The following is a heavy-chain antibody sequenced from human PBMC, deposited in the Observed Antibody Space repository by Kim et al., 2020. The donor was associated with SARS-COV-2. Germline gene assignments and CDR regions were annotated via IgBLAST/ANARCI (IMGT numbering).Heavy chain of an antibody. D-gene: IGHD3-10*01. V-gene: IGHV1-2*04. J-gene: IGHJ6*02. CDR2: INPNSGGT. CDR3: AREYYYGPGGMDV. CDR1: GYTFTGYY. Sequence: ASVKVSCKASGYTFTGYYMHWVRQAPGQGLEWMGWINPNSGGTNYAQKFQGWVTMTRDTSISTAYMELSRLRSDDTAVYYCAREYYYGPGGMDVWGQGTTVTVSS.